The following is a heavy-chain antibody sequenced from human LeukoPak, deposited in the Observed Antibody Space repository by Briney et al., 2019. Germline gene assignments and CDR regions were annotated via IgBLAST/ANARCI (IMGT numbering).Heavy chain of an antibody. J-gene: IGHJ4*02. V-gene: IGHV3-7*01. CDR3: ARLIGDRTIYDY. D-gene: IGHD2-21*01. CDR2: INQGGSET. CDR1: GFTLRTYW. Sequence: GGSLRLSCAASGFTLRTYWMSSVRQAPGKGLEWVASINQGGSETYYVESVKGRFTISRDNAMNSFFLQMNSLRAEDTAVYYCARLIGDRTIYDYWGQGTLVTVSS.